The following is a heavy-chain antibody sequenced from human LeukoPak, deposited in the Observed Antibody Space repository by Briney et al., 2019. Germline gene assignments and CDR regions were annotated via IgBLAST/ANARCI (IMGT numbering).Heavy chain of an antibody. Sequence: GGSLRLSCAASGFTFSTHWMHWVRQAPGKGLVWVSQINSDGSTTIYADSVEGRFTISRDNAKNTVYLQMNRLGAEDTAVYYCARSLLDWGYGTLVTVSS. CDR1: GFTFSTHW. CDR2: INSDGSTT. J-gene: IGHJ4*01. D-gene: IGHD2-21*01. CDR3: ARSLLD. V-gene: IGHV3-74*01.